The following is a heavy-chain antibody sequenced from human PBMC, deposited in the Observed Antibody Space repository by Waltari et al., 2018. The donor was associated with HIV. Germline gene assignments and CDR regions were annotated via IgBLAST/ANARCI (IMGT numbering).Heavy chain of an antibody. Sequence: EVQLVESGGGLVKPGGSLRLSCAASGFTFSGYFVNWVRQAPGKGLEWVSSISSSSSYISYADSVKGRFTISRDNAKNSLYLQMNSLRAEDTAVYYCARDLRLRSPTYGMDVWGQGTTVTVSS. V-gene: IGHV3-21*01. D-gene: IGHD3-16*01. CDR3: ARDLRLRSPTYGMDV. J-gene: IGHJ6*02. CDR2: ISSSSSYI. CDR1: GFTFSGYF.